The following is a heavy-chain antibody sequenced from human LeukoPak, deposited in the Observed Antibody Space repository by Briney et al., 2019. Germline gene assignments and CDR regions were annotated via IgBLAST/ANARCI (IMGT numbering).Heavy chain of an antibody. CDR2: INHSGST. D-gene: IGHD2-8*01. J-gene: IGHJ6*04. Sequence: PSETLSLTCALYGWSFSGYYWSWIRQPPGKGLEWIGEINHSGSTNYNPSLKSRVTISVDTSKNQFSLKLSSVTAADTAVYYCARGFVSYSSYGMDVWGKGTTVTVSS. V-gene: IGHV4-34*01. CDR3: ARGFVSYSSYGMDV. CDR1: GWSFSGYY.